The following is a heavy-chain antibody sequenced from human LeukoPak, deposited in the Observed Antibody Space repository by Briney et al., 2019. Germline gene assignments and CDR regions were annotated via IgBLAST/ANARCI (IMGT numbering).Heavy chain of an antibody. D-gene: IGHD3-9*01. CDR1: GGSISSYY. CDR2: IYYSGST. J-gene: IGHJ4*02. Sequence: SETLSLTCTVSGGSISSYYWSWIRQPPGKGLAWIGYIYYSGSTNYNPSLKSRVTISVDTSKNQFSLKLSSVTAADTAVYYCARVTGYTIEDYFDYWGQGTLVTVSS. CDR3: ARVTGYTIEDYFDY. V-gene: IGHV4-59*01.